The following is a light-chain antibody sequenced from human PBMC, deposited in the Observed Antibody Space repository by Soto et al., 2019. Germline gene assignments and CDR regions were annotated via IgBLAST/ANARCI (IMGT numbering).Light chain of an antibody. CDR3: QSYDSSLSGWVYV. Sequence: QSVLTQPPSVSGAPGQRVTISCTGSSSNIGAGYDVHWYQQLPGTAPKLLIYGNSNRPSGVPDRFSGSKSGTSASLAITGLQAEDEADYYCQSYDSSLSGWVYVFGTGTKVTVL. V-gene: IGLV1-40*01. CDR2: GNS. J-gene: IGLJ1*01. CDR1: SSNIGAGYD.